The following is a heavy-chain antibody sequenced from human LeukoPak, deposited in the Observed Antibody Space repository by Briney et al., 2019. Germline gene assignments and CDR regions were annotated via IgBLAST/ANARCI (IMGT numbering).Heavy chain of an antibody. CDR3: ARGVRYCSSTSCPYYYYYYMDV. CDR2: IYYSGST. Sequence: KPSETLSLTCTVSGGSISSYYWSWLRQPPGKGQEWGGYIYYSGSTNYNPSLKSRVTISVDTSKTQFSLKLSSVTAADTAVYYCARGVRYCSSTSCPYYYYYYMDVWGKGTTVTVSS. J-gene: IGHJ6*03. CDR1: GGSISSYY. V-gene: IGHV4-59*01. D-gene: IGHD2-2*01.